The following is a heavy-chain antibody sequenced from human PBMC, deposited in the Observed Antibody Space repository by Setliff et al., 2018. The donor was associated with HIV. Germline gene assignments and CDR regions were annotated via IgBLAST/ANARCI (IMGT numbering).Heavy chain of an antibody. CDR3: ARPALGIGGGSRFDN. Sequence: SETLSLTCTVSGGSFRSSRYYWGWIRQPPGKGLEWIGNIHYGGFFWYSPSLKSRVTISVDTSKNQFSLKLGSVTAADTAVYYCARPALGIGGGSRFDNWGQGTRVTAPQ. J-gene: IGHJ4*02. V-gene: IGHV4-39*01. D-gene: IGHD3-10*01. CDR1: GGSFRSSRYY. CDR2: IHYGGFF.